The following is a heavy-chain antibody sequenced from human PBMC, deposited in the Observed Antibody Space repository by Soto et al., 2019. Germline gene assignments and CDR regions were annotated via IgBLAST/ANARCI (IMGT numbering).Heavy chain of an antibody. Sequence: GGSLRLSCAASGFTFSSYSMNWVRQAPGKGLEWVSSISSSSSYIYYADSVKGRFTISRDNAKNSLYLQMNSLRAEDTAVYYCAREPAVVVVAARDPLFDGVDYWGQGTLVTVSS. CDR3: AREPAVVVVAARDPLFDGVDY. J-gene: IGHJ4*02. D-gene: IGHD2-15*01. V-gene: IGHV3-21*01. CDR2: ISSSSSYI. CDR1: GFTFSSYS.